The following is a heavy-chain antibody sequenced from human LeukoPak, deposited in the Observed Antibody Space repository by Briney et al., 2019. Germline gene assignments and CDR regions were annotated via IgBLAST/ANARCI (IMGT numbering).Heavy chain of an antibody. CDR1: GGSISSHY. V-gene: IGHV4-59*11. Sequence: SETLSLTCTVSGGSISSHYWSWIRQPPGKGLEWIGYIYYSGSTNYNPSLKSRVTISVDTSKNQFSLKLSSVTAADTAVYYSARDLAGTGDWGQGTLVTVSS. D-gene: IGHD1-7*01. CDR2: IYYSGST. J-gene: IGHJ4*02. CDR3: ARDLAGTGD.